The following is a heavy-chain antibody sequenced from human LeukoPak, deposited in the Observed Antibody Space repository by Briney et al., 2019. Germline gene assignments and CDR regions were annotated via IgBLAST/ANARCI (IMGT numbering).Heavy chain of an antibody. CDR3: ARDEMGGGYSYGYDY. CDR1: GFTFHDYG. Sequence: GGSLRLSCAASGFTFHDYGMSWVRHAPGKGLEWVSGINWNGGSTCYADSVKGRFTISRDNAKNSLYLQMNSLRAEDTALYYCARDEMGGGYSYGYDYWGQGTLVTVSS. CDR2: INWNGGST. D-gene: IGHD5-18*01. V-gene: IGHV3-20*04. J-gene: IGHJ4*02.